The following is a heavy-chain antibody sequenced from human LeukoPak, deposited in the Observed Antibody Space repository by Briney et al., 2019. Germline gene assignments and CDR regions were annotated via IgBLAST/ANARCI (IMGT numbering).Heavy chain of an antibody. CDR3: AREEQYRNYFDH. Sequence: ASVKVSCKAPGYTLTDSYMHWVRQAPGQGLEWLAWINPNSGDTNYAQKFQGRVTVTSGTSISTAYMELSGLTSDDTAVYFCAREEQYRNYFDHWGQGTLVTVSS. CDR2: INPNSGDT. CDR1: GYTLTDSY. D-gene: IGHD1/OR15-1a*01. J-gene: IGHJ4*02. V-gene: IGHV1-2*02.